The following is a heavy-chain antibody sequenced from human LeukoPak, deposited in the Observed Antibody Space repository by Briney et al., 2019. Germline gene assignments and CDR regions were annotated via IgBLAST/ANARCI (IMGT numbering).Heavy chain of an antibody. J-gene: IGHJ3*02. D-gene: IGHD3-9*01. CDR3: ARDFDSPMAFDI. CDR1: GDSITTNNYY. V-gene: IGHV4-61*02. Sequence: PSETLSLTSALSGDSITTNNYYWSWIRQPAGKGPEWIGRIYASGNTNYNPSLKSRVTISVDTSKNQCSLRLSSVTAADTAVYYCARDFDSPMAFDIWGQGTMVTVSS. CDR2: IYASGNT.